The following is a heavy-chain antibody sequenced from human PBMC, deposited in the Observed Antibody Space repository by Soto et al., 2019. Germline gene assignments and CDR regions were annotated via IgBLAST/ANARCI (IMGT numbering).Heavy chain of an antibody. J-gene: IGHJ4*02. CDR2: ISWNSGSI. Sequence: DVQLVESGGGLVQPGRSLRLSCAASGFTFDDYAMHWVRQAPGKGLEWVSGISWNSGSIGYADSVKGRFTISRDNAKNSLYLQMNSLRAEDTALYCCAKDVSGQWLVYFDYWGQGTLVTVSS. CDR1: GFTFDDYA. D-gene: IGHD6-19*01. V-gene: IGHV3-9*01. CDR3: AKDVSGQWLVYFDY.